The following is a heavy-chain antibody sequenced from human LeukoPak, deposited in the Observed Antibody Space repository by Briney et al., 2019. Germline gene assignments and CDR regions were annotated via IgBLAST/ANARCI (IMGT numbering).Heavy chain of an antibody. D-gene: IGHD6-6*01. CDR3: TTGSGAARPFGYFDY. CDR1: GFTFSNAW. V-gene: IGHV3-15*01. J-gene: IGHJ4*02. Sequence: GGSLRLSCAASGFTFSNAWMSWVRQAPGKGLEWVGRIKSKTDGGTTDYAAPVKGRFTNSRDDSKNTLYLQMNSLKTEDTAVYYCTTGSGAARPFGYFDYWGQGTLVTVSS. CDR2: IKSKTDGGTT.